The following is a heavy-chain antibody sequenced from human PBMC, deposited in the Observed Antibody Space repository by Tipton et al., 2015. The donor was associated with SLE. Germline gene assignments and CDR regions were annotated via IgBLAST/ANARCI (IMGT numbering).Heavy chain of an antibody. J-gene: IGHJ4*02. D-gene: IGHD3-22*01. Sequence: LRLSCAASGFTFSDYYWSWIRQHPGKGLEWIGDIYYSGSTYYNPSLKSRVTISVDTSKNQFSLNLSSVTAADTAVYYCARESYDSSGRRFDYWGQGTLVTVSS. CDR2: IYYSGST. V-gene: IGHV4-34*01. CDR3: ARESYDSSGRRFDY. CDR1: GFTFSDYY.